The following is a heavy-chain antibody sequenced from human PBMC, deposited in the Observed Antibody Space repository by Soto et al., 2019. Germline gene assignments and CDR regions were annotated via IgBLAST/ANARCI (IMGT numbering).Heavy chain of an antibody. J-gene: IGHJ4*02. D-gene: IGHD4-17*01. V-gene: IGHV4-34*01. CDR1: GGSFSGYY. CDR2: INHSGST. Sequence: ASETLSLTCAVYGGSFSGYYWSWIRQPPGKGLEWIGEINHSGSTDYNPSLKSRVTISVDTSKNQFSLKLSSVTAADTAVYYCARVHGDYHFDYWGQGTLVTVSS. CDR3: ARVHGDYHFDY.